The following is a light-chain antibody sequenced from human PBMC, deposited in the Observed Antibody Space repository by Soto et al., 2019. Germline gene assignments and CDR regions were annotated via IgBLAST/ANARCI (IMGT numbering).Light chain of an antibody. Sequence: QSALTQPRSVSGSPGQSVTISCTGTSSDVGGHDYVSWSRQHPGEAPKLIIYDVTKRPSGVPDRFPGSKSGNTASLTISGLQAEDEADYYCCSYAGSYTWVFGGGTKLTVL. CDR1: SSDVGGHDY. J-gene: IGLJ3*02. CDR2: DVT. V-gene: IGLV2-11*01. CDR3: CSYAGSYTWV.